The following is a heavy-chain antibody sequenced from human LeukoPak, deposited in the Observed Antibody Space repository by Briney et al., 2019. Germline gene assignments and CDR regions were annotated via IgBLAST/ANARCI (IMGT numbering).Heavy chain of an antibody. CDR2: ISSSSSYI. CDR3: ARDMLGSSWSDIDY. CDR1: GFTVSSNY. J-gene: IGHJ4*02. Sequence: GGSLRLSCAASGFTVSSNYMSWVRQAPGKGLEWVSSISSSSSYIYYADSVKGRFTISRDNAKNSPYLQMNSLRAEDTAVYYCARDMLGSSWSDIDYWGQGTLVTVSS. D-gene: IGHD6-13*01. V-gene: IGHV3-21*01.